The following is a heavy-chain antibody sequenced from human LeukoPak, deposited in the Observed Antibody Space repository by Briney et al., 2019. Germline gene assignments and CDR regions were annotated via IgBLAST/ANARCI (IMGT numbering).Heavy chain of an antibody. CDR2: IIPTGRTT. Sequence: GRSLRPSCNASGFSFSRHWMHWARQLPGKGLVWVSRIIPTGRTTTYTDSVKGRLTVSRDNAKNTLDLQVNNRRAEDTAVYYCVLGPNSNWSRLDFWGEGTLLTVSS. D-gene: IGHD6-6*01. V-gene: IGHV3-74*03. CDR3: VLGPNSNWSRLDF. J-gene: IGHJ4*02. CDR1: GFSFSRHW.